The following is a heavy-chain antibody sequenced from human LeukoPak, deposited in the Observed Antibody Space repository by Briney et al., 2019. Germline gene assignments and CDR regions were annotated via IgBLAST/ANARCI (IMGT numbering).Heavy chain of an antibody. V-gene: IGHV3-23*01. CDR1: GFTFSSYD. CDR3: ANPAPGVVYLY. Sequence: QPGGSLRLSCAASGFTFSSYDMGWVRQAPGKGLEWVSGIRNYGGSTYYADSVKGRFTISRDNSKNTLYLQMNSLRAEDTAVYYCANPAPGVVYLYWGQGTLVTVSS. CDR2: IRNYGGST. J-gene: IGHJ4*02. D-gene: IGHD2-8*02.